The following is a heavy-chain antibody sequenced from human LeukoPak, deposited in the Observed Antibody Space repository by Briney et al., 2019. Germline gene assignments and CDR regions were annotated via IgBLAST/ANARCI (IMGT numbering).Heavy chain of an antibody. CDR3: TKATVVPNWFDP. V-gene: IGHV3-49*03. Sequence: GGSLRLSCTASGFTFGDYAMSWFRQAPGKGLEGVGFIRSKAYGGTTEYAASVKGRFTISRDDSKSIAYLQMNSLKTEDTAVYYCTKATVVPNWFDPWGQGNLVTVSS. CDR1: GFTFGDYA. J-gene: IGHJ5*02. CDR2: IRSKAYGGTT. D-gene: IGHD4-23*01.